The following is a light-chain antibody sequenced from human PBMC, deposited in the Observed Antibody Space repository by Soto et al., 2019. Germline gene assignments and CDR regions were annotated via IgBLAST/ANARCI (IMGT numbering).Light chain of an antibody. CDR2: STS. V-gene: IGLV8-61*01. Sequence: QAVVTQEPWFSVFPGGTVTLTCGLSSGSVSTNYYPSWYQQTPGQAPRTLIYSTSTRSSGVPDRFSGSILGNKAALTIAGAQADDESDYYCVLYMGRGIVVFGGGTKLTVL. CDR3: VLYMGRGIVV. CDR1: SGSVSTNYY. J-gene: IGLJ3*02.